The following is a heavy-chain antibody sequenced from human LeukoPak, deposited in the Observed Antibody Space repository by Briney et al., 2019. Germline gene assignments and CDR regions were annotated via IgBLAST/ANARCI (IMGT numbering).Heavy chain of an antibody. D-gene: IGHD3-22*01. CDR2: INHSGST. V-gene: IGHV4-34*01. CDR3: AREGYYYDSSESY. Sequence: SETLSLTCAVYGGSFSGYYWSWIRQPPGKGLEWIGEINHSGSTYYNPSLKSRVTISVDTSKNQFSLKLSSVTAADTAVYYCAREGYYYDSSESYWGQGTLVTVSS. J-gene: IGHJ4*02. CDR1: GGSFSGYY.